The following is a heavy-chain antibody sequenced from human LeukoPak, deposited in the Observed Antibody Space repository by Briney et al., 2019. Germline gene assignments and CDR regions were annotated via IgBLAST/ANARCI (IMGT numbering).Heavy chain of an antibody. CDR3: AKDPRTGAVSGIFYFDY. V-gene: IGHV3-30*18. D-gene: IGHD6-19*01. CDR1: GFTFGSYG. J-gene: IGHJ4*02. CDR2: ILYDGSEK. Sequence: PGRSLRLSCAASGFTFGSYGMHWVRQAPGKGLEWVAVILYDGSEKYYTESVKGRFTISRDNSKNTLYLQMDSLRPEDTAVYYCAKDPRTGAVSGIFYFDYWGQGTLLTVSS.